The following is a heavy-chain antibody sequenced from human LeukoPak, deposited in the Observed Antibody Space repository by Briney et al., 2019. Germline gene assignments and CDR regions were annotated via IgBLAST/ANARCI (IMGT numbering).Heavy chain of an antibody. CDR2: IKSKTDGGTT. D-gene: IGHD6-13*01. CDR1: GFTFSNAW. V-gene: IGHV3-15*01. CDR3: TTNVPYSSSWYERGAEYFQH. Sequence: PGGSLRLSCAASGFTFSNAWMNWVRQAPGKGLEWVGRIKSKTDGGTTDYAAPVKGRFTTSRDDSKNTLYLQMNSLKTEDTAVYYCTTNVPYSSSWYERGAEYFQHWGQGTLVTVSS. J-gene: IGHJ1*01.